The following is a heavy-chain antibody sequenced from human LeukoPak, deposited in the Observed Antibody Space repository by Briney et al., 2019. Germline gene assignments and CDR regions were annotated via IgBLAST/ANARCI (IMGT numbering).Heavy chain of an antibody. CDR3: ARVSGLGWHFDY. CDR2: ISSRGTLI. D-gene: IGHD6-19*01. V-gene: IGHV3-48*03. CDR1: GFTFSNYE. Sequence: PGGFLRLSCAASGFTFSNYEMNWVRQAPGKGLEWVSFISSRGTLIYYADSVKGRFTISRDDAKSSLFLHMNSLRADDTAVYYCARVSGLGWHFDYWGQGTLVTVSS. J-gene: IGHJ4*02.